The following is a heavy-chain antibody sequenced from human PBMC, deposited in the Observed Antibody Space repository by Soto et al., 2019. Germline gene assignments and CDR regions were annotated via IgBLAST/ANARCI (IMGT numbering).Heavy chain of an antibody. CDR2: IYNDGTYS. CDR1: GFTFSNYW. V-gene: IGHV3-74*01. J-gene: IGHJ4*02. D-gene: IGHD3-10*01. CDR3: TRGPRPISTGTGAY. Sequence: PGGSLRLSCAGSGFTFSNYWMHWVRQVPGKGLVWISRIYNDGTYSDCADSVRGRFTISRDNVNDTLYLQMNNLRAEDSGLYYCTRGPRPISTGTGAYWGQGTQVTVSS.